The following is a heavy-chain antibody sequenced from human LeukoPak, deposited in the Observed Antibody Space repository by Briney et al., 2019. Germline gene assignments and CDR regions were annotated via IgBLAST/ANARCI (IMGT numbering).Heavy chain of an antibody. CDR1: AFTFSSYT. D-gene: IGHD3-9*01. CDR3: AKSSCYDILTGYYAGCYFDY. V-gene: IGHV3-23*01. Sequence: PGPSLRLVYAASAFTFSSYTMTSARQAPGNGREWFSTIRGRGDSTHFAHSVEGPSAISRDNSKNTLYLQMNSLRAEDTAVYYCAKSSCYDILTGYYAGCYFDYWGQGTLVTVSS. CDR2: IRGRGDST. J-gene: IGHJ4*02.